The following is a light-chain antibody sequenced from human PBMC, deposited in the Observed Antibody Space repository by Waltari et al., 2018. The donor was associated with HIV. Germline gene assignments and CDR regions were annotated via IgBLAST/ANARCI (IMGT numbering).Light chain of an antibody. CDR1: SNDVGSYNL. J-gene: IGLJ2*01. Sequence: SPGQSITISCTGTSNDVGSYNLVSWYQHHPGKAPKLLIFEVTKRPSGVSNRFSASKSGNTASLTISGLQAEDEADYYCCSYAGSSTLLFGGGTKLSVL. CDR2: EVT. CDR3: CSYAGSSTLL. V-gene: IGLV2-23*02.